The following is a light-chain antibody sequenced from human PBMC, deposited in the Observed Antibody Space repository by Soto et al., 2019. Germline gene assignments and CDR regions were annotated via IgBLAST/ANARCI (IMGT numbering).Light chain of an antibody. CDR2: GAS. Sequence: ETVMTQSPATLSVSPGDRATLSCSASQSVSYNLAWYQQKPGQAPRLLIYGASTRATGIPARFSGSGSGTDFTLTISSLQPEDFATYYCQQANSFPLTFGQGTRLEIK. CDR3: QQANSFPLT. J-gene: IGKJ5*01. V-gene: IGKV3-15*01. CDR1: QSVSYN.